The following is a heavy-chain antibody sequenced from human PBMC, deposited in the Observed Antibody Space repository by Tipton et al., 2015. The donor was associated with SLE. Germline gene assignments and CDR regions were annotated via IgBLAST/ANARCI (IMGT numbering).Heavy chain of an antibody. Sequence: GLVKPSETLSLTCTVSGGSISSSSYYWGWIRQPPGRGLEWIGSIYYSGSTNYNPSLKSRVTISVDTSKNQFSLKLSSVTAADTAVYYCARDPGYCSGGSCSDAFDIWGQGTMVTVSS. CDR3: ARDPGYCSGGSCSDAFDI. CDR2: IYYSGST. J-gene: IGHJ3*02. D-gene: IGHD2-15*01. V-gene: IGHV4-39*07. CDR1: GGSISSSSYY.